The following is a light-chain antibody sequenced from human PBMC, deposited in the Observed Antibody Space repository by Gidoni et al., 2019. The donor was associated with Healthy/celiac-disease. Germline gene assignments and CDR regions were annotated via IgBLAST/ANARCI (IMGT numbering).Light chain of an antibody. J-gene: IGKJ4*01. CDR3: QQSYSTPLT. CDR1: QSISSY. Sequence: DIQMTQTPTSLSASVGDRVTITCRTSQSISSYLNWYQQKPGKAPKLLIYAASSLQSGVPSRFSGSGSGTVFTLTISSLHPEDFATYYCQQSYSTPLTFGGGTKVEIK. V-gene: IGKV1-39*01. CDR2: AAS.